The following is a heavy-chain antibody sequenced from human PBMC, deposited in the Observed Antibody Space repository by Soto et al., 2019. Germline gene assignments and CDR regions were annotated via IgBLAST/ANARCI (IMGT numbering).Heavy chain of an antibody. CDR3: ARDKTEGRYFDWLLYY. CDR1: GFTFSSYA. Sequence: GGSLRLSCAASGFTFSSYAMHWVRQAPGKGLEWVAVISYDGSNKYYADSVKGRFTISRDNSKNTLYLQMNSLRAEDTAVYYCARDKTEGRYFDWLLYYWGQGTLVTVSS. D-gene: IGHD3-9*01. V-gene: IGHV3-30-3*01. CDR2: ISYDGSNK. J-gene: IGHJ4*02.